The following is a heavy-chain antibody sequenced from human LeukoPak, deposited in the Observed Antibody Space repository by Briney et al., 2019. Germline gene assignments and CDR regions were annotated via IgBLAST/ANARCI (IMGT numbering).Heavy chain of an antibody. CDR1: GGSISSNY. CDR3: AGQWGRSGYNDLLLPVDY. J-gene: IGHJ4*02. D-gene: IGHD3-3*01. Sequence: SETLSLTCTVSGGSISSNYWSWIRQPPGKGLEWIGYISYSGSTNYNPSLKSRVTISVDTSKNHFSLRLSSVTAADTAVYYCAGQWGRSGYNDLLLPVDYWGQGSLVTVSS. V-gene: IGHV4-59*08. CDR2: ISYSGST.